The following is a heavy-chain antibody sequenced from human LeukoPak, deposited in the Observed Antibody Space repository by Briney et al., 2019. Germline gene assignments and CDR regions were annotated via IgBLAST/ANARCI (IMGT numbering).Heavy chain of an antibody. Sequence: GGSLRLSCAASGSTFSSYWMNWVRQAPGQGLEWVANINQDGSEKYCVDSVKGRFTISGDNAKNSLYLQMNSLRAEDTAVYYCARGGFRFFAHWGQGTLVTVSS. D-gene: IGHD3-22*01. CDR2: INQDGSEK. J-gene: IGHJ5*02. CDR1: GSTFSSYW. V-gene: IGHV3-7*04. CDR3: ARGGFRFFAH.